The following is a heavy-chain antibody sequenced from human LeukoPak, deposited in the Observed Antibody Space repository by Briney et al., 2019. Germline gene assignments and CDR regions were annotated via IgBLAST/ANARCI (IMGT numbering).Heavy chain of an antibody. D-gene: IGHD5-12*01. CDR1: GFTFSNAW. V-gene: IGHV3-15*01. CDR3: TTVPLLARLRGVDY. Sequence: GGSLRLSCAASGFTFSNAWMSWVRQAPGKGLEWVGRIKSKTDGGTTDYAAPVKGRFTISRDDSKNTLYLQMNSLKTEDTAVYYRTTVPLLARLRGVDYWGQGTLVTVSS. J-gene: IGHJ4*02. CDR2: IKSKTDGGTT.